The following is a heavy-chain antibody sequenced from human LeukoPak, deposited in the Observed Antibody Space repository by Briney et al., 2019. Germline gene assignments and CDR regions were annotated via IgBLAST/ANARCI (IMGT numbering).Heavy chain of an antibody. V-gene: IGHV4-59*12. J-gene: IGHJ3*02. CDR3: ARDRAAAGLYDAFDI. CDR2: IYYSGST. D-gene: IGHD6-13*01. Sequence: SETLSLTCTVSGGSIGSYYWSWIRQPPGKGLEWIGYIYYSGSTNYNPSLKSRVTISVDKSKNQFSLKLSSVTAADTAVYYCARDRAAAGLYDAFDIWGQGTMVTVSS. CDR1: GGSIGSYY.